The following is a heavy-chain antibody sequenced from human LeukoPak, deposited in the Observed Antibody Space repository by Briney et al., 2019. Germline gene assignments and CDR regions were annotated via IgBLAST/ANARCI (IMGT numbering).Heavy chain of an antibody. CDR3: AKDYYDSYYFDY. Sequence: GGSLRLSCAASGFTVSSNYMSWVRQAPGKGLEWVSVIYSGGSTYYADSVKGRFTISRDNSKNTLYLQMNSLRAEDTAIYYCAKDYYDSYYFDYWGQGTLVTVSS. CDR1: GFTVSSNY. D-gene: IGHD3-22*01. V-gene: IGHV3-53*01. J-gene: IGHJ4*02. CDR2: IYSGGST.